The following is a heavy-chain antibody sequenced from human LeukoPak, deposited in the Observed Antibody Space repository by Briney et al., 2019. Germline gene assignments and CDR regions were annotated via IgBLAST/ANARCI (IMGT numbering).Heavy chain of an antibody. Sequence: GGSLRLSCAASGFTFSSYWMSWVRQTPGRGLEWVANIKQDGSGKYFVNSVKGRFTISRDNAKNSLYLQMNSLRAEDTAMYYCASLQINFDFWSGYYRVSDYWGQGTLVTVSS. CDR1: GFTFSSYW. J-gene: IGHJ4*02. V-gene: IGHV3-7*01. CDR2: IKQDGSGK. D-gene: IGHD3-3*01. CDR3: ASLQINFDFWSGYYRVSDY.